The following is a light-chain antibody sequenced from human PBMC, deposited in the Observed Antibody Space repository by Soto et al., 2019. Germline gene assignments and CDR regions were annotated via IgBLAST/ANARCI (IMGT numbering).Light chain of an antibody. CDR1: TSDVGGHNR. J-gene: IGLJ3*02. CDR2: DVS. V-gene: IGLV2-14*01. Sequence: QSALTQPASVSGSPGQSITISCTGTTSDVGGHNRVSWYQQHPGKAPKLMIFDVSNRPSGVSNRFSGSKSGNTASLTISGLQAEDEADYYCSSYASSSTLVLFGGETKFTVL. CDR3: SSYASSSTLVL.